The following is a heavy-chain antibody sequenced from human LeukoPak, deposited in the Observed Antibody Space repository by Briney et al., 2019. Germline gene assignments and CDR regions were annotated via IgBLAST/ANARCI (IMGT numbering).Heavy chain of an antibody. Sequence: VASVKVSCKASGYTFTGYYMHWVRQAPGQGLEWMGWINPNSGGTNYAQKFQGRVTMTRDTSISTAYMELSRLRSDDTAVYYCARGVRRVNKAFDIWGQGTMVTVSS. CDR2: INPNSGGT. J-gene: IGHJ3*02. CDR3: ARGVRRVNKAFDI. V-gene: IGHV1-2*02. CDR1: GYTFTGYY.